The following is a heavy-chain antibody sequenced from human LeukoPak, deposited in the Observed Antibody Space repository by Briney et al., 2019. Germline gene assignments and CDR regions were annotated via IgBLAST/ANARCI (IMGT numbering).Heavy chain of an antibody. V-gene: IGHV4-34*01. D-gene: IGHD3-10*01. J-gene: IGHJ4*02. CDR2: INHSGST. Sequence: PSETLSLTCAVYGGSFIVYYWSWIRQPPGKGLEWIGEINHSGSTNYNPSLKSRVTISVDTSKNQFSLKLSSVTAADTAVYYCARGARVGVVRGVMFDYWGQGTLVTVSS. CDR1: GGSFIVYY. CDR3: ARGARVGVVRGVMFDY.